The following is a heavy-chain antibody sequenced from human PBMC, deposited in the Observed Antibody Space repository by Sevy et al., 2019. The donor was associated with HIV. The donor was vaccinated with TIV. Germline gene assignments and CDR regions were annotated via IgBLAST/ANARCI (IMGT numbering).Heavy chain of an antibody. D-gene: IGHD2-2*01. J-gene: IGHJ5*02. CDR3: TRCSYSRSESGNWFDP. V-gene: IGHV3-73*01. Sequence: GGCLRLSCAASGFTFSGSAMHCVRQASGKGLEWVGRIRSNANSYATAYAASVKGRFTISRDDSKNTAYLQMNSLKAEDTPVYYCTRCSYSRSESGNWFDPWGQGTQVTVSS. CDR1: GFTFSGSA. CDR2: IRSNANSYAT.